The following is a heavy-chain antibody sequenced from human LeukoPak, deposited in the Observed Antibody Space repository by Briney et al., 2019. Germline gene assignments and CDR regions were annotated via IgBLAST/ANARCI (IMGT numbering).Heavy chain of an antibody. Sequence: PGRSLRLSCAASGFTLSSYAMHWVRQAPGKGLEWVAVISYDGSNKYYADSVKGRFTISRDNSKNTLYLQMNSLRAEDTAVYYCARGSNSSGYPFDYWGQGTLVTVSS. V-gene: IGHV3-30-3*01. CDR2: ISYDGSNK. CDR3: ARGSNSSGYPFDY. CDR1: GFTLSSYA. J-gene: IGHJ4*02. D-gene: IGHD3-22*01.